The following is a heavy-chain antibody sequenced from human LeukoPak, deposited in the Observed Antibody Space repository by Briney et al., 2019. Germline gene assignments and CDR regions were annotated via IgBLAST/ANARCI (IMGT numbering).Heavy chain of an antibody. V-gene: IGHV4-30-2*01. CDR3: ASAAQPYYFDY. CDR2: IYHSGST. CDR1: GGSISSGGYS. Sequence: PSETLSLTCAVSGGSISSGGYSWSWIRQPPGKGLEWIGYIYHSGSTYYNPSLKSRVTISVGRSKNQFSLKLSSVTAADTAVYYCASAAQPYYFDYWGQGTLVTVSS. J-gene: IGHJ4*02. D-gene: IGHD2-2*01.